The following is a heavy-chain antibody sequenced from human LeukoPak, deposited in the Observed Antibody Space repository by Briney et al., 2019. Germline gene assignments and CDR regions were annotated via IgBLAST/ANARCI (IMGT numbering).Heavy chain of an antibody. Sequence: SETLSLTCTVSGGSISSSSYYWGWIRQPPGKGLEWIGYIYYSGSTNYNPSLKSRVTISVDTSKNQFSLKLSSVTAADTAVYYCARDQGSSWYGGWFDPWGQGTLVTVSS. V-gene: IGHV4-61*01. CDR1: GGSISSSSYY. CDR3: ARDQGSSWYGGWFDP. J-gene: IGHJ5*02. CDR2: IYYSGST. D-gene: IGHD6-13*01.